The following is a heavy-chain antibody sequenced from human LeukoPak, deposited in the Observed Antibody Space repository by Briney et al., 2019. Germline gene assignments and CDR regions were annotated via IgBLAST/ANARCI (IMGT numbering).Heavy chain of an antibody. CDR2: TKKTGSET. J-gene: IGHJ4*02. Sequence: PGGSLRLSCAASKFIFSNYWMSWVRQAPGKGLEWVAYTKKTGSETYYVDPVKGRFTITRDNARNSLFLQMNSLRAEDTAVYYCAREDGYCSGGNCYSYFDSWGQGALVTVSS. CDR1: KFIFSNYW. CDR3: AREDGYCSGGNCYSYFDS. V-gene: IGHV3-7*01. D-gene: IGHD2-15*01.